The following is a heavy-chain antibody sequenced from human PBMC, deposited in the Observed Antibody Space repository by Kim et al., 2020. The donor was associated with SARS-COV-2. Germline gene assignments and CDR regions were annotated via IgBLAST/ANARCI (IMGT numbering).Heavy chain of an antibody. CDR1: GGTFSNFG. CDR2: IIPMFGSA. Sequence: SVKVSCKASGGTFSNFGIIWVRQAPGQGLEWMGGIIPMFGSANYAQKFLGRVTITADESTSTAYLEVNNLRSDDTSVYYCARWEVAFFYGLDVWGHGTT. J-gene: IGHJ6*02. V-gene: IGHV1-69*13. CDR3: ARWEVAFFYGLDV. D-gene: IGHD3-3*02.